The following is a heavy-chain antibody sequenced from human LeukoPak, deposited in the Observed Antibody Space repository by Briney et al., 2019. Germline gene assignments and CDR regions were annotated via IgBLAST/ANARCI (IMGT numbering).Heavy chain of an antibody. J-gene: IGHJ3*02. CDR1: GFTFSSYW. Sequence: GGSLRLSCVASGFTFSSYWMSWVRQAPGKGLEWVANIKHDGSEEYYVDSVKGRFTISRDNAKNSLFLQMDSLRVEDTAVYYCARDLGQQWLVPRFDAFDIWGQGTMVTVSS. D-gene: IGHD6-19*01. V-gene: IGHV3-7*03. CDR2: IKHDGSEE. CDR3: ARDLGQQWLVPRFDAFDI.